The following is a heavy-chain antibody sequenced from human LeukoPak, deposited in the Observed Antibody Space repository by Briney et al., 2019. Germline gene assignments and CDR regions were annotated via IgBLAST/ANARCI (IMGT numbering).Heavy chain of an antibody. CDR1: GFTFSSYS. D-gene: IGHD6-13*01. CDR2: ISSSSSTI. Sequence: QPGGSLRLSCAASGFTFSSYSMNWVRQAPGKGLEWVSYISSSSSTIYYADSVKGRFTISRDNAKNSLYLQMSSLRAEDTAVYYCARPDSGIAFDYWGQGTLVTVSS. CDR3: ARPDSGIAFDY. V-gene: IGHV3-48*01. J-gene: IGHJ4*02.